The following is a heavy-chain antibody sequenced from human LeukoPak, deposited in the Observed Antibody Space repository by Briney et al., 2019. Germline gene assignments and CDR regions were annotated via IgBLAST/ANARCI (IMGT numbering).Heavy chain of an antibody. CDR2: INHSGST. D-gene: IGHD3-9*01. CDR3: ARGQGGPILTGYYTYYFDY. CDR1: GGSFSGYY. J-gene: IGHJ4*02. V-gene: IGHV4-34*01. Sequence: SETLSVTCAVYGGSFSGYYWSWIRQPPGEGLEWIGEINHSGSTNYNPTLKTRVTISVDTSKHQFSLKLSSVTAADTAVYYCARGQGGPILTGYYTYYFDYWGQGTLVTVSS.